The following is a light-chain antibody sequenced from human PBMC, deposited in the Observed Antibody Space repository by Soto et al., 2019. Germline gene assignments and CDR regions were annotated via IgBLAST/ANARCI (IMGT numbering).Light chain of an antibody. V-gene: IGKV3-11*01. Sequence: EIVLTQSPATLSLSPGERATLSCRASQSVSSYLAWYQQKPGQAPRLLIYDASNRATGIPARFSGSGSGTDFTLTLSSLEPDDFAVYYCQQRSNWPHTFGQGTRLEIK. CDR1: QSVSSY. J-gene: IGKJ5*01. CDR3: QQRSNWPHT. CDR2: DAS.